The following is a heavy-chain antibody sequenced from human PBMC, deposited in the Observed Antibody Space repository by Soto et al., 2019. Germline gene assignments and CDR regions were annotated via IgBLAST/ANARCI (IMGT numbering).Heavy chain of an antibody. D-gene: IGHD2-15*01. CDR1: GFTFSSYA. J-gene: IGHJ4*02. CDR3: ARDLWYGGNTVDY. Sequence: QVQLVESGGGVVQPGRSLRLSCAASGFTFSSYAMHWVRQAPGKGLEWVAVISYDGSNKYYADSVKGRFTISRDNAKNTLYLQMNSLRAEDTAVSYCARDLWYGGNTVDYWGQGTLVTVSS. CDR2: ISYDGSNK. V-gene: IGHV3-30-3*01.